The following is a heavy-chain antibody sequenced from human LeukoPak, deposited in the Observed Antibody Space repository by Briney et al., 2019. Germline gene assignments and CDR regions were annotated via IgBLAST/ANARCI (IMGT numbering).Heavy chain of an antibody. V-gene: IGHV1-18*01. Sequence: GASVKVSCKASGYTFTSYGISWVRQAPGQGLEWMGWISVYSGNTNYAQKLQGRVTLTTDTSTSTAYMELRSLRSDDTAVYYCARDRRDILTGPQSSDAFDIWGQGTMVTVSS. CDR1: GYTFTSYG. CDR2: ISVYSGNT. CDR3: ARDRRDILTGPQSSDAFDI. D-gene: IGHD3-9*01. J-gene: IGHJ3*02.